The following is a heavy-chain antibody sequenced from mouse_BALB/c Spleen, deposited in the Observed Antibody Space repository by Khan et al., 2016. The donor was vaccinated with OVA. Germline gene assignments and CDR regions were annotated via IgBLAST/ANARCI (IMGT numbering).Heavy chain of an antibody. V-gene: IGHV1-18*01. CDR3: TRDAGSY. Sequence: VQLKQSGPELVKPGASVKISCKTSGYTFPEYTVHWVKQSLGKSLDWIGVINPKNGGTAYNQKFKGKAPLTVDKSSSTTYMEFRSLTSEDSAVYSGTRDAGSYWGQGTSVTVAS. J-gene: IGHJ4*01. CDR2: INPKNGGT. CDR1: GYTFPEYT.